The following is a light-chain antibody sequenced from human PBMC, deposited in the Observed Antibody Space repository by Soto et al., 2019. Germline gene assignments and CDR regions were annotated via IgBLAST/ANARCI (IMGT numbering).Light chain of an antibody. Sequence: QSVLTQPPSVSAAPGQTVTVSCSGNISNIGNSYVSWYQQFPGTAPRLLIYDDNKRPSGIRDRFSGSKSGTSATLAITGLQTGDEAVYYCGTWDSSLTNGRAVFGGGTQLTVL. CDR2: DDN. CDR1: ISNIGNSY. CDR3: GTWDSSLTNGRAV. J-gene: IGLJ3*02. V-gene: IGLV1-51*01.